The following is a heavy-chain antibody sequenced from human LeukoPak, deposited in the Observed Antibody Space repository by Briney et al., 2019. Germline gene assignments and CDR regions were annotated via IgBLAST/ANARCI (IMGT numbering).Heavy chain of an antibody. D-gene: IGHD4-23*01. CDR3: ARYQGHGGSSWDY. J-gene: IGHJ4*02. Sequence: ASVKASFKVSGYTFTVYYMHWVGQAPGQGLEWLGWIIPNSGGTNYAQNFQGRVTMTRDTSISTAYMELSRLRSDDTAVYYCARYQGHGGSSWDYWGQGTLVTVSS. CDR2: IIPNSGGT. V-gene: IGHV1-2*02. CDR1: GYTFTVYY.